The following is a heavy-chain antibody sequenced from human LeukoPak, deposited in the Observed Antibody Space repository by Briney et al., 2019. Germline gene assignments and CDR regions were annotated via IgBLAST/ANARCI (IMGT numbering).Heavy chain of an antibody. D-gene: IGHD3-10*01. Sequence: SETLSLTCIVSGDSISSSYWSWIRQSPGKGLEWIGYVHYAESSYYNPSLESRVTLSVDTSKNQFSLRLSSVTAADTAVYYCAGYGSRSSYKAFDYWGQGTLVTVSS. CDR2: VHYAESS. CDR1: GDSISSSY. CDR3: AGYGSRSSYKAFDY. J-gene: IGHJ4*02. V-gene: IGHV4-59*01.